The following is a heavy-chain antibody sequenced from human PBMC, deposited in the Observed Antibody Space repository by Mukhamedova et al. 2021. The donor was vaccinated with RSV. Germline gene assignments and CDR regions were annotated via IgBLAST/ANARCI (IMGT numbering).Heavy chain of an antibody. D-gene: IGHD4-23*01. J-gene: IGHJ2*01. CDR2: IDPTDSYT. Sequence: EYMGRIDPTDSYTSYSPSFQGHVTISADKSISTAYLQWSSLRASDTAIYYCARGGSPAVNWHLDLWGRGTLVTVSS. V-gene: IGHV5-10-1*01. CDR3: ARGGSPAVNWHLDL.